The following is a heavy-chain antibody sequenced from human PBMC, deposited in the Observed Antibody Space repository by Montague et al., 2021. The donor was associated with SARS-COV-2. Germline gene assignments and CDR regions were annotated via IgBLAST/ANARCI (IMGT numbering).Heavy chain of an antibody. V-gene: IGHV3-66*02. Sequence: SLRLSCAASGFTVSSNYMSWVRLAPGKGLEWVSVIYSGGSTYYADSVKGRFTISRDNSKNTLYLQMNSLRAEDTAVYYCARDQRRYGSGSYYGPHYYYYGMDVWGQGTTVTVSS. J-gene: IGHJ6*02. CDR3: ARDQRRYGSGSYYGPHYYYYGMDV. CDR2: IYSGGST. D-gene: IGHD3-10*01. CDR1: GFTVSSNY.